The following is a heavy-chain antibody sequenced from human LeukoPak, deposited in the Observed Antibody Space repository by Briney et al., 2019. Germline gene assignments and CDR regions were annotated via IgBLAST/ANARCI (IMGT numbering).Heavy chain of an antibody. CDR3: ARQSISGSSLSYFDY. CDR1: GGSFSDYY. D-gene: IGHD3-22*01. Sequence: PSETLSLTCAVYGGSFSDYYWSWIRQPPGKGLEWIGEINHSGSTNYNPSLKSRVTISVDTSKNQCSLKLSSVTAADTAVYYCARQSISGSSLSYFDYWGQGTLVNVSS. CDR2: INHSGST. V-gene: IGHV4-34*01. J-gene: IGHJ4*02.